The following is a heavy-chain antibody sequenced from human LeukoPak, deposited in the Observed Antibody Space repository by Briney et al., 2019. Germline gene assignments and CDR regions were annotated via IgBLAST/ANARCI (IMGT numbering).Heavy chain of an antibody. CDR2: IYHSGST. J-gene: IGHJ6*02. V-gene: IGHV4-38-2*02. CDR3: ASNSGSHYYYYYGMDV. Sequence: SETLSLTCTVSGYSISSGYYWGWIRQPPGKGLEWIGSIYHSGSTYYNPSLKSRVTISVDTSKNQFSLKLSSVTAADTAVYYCASNSGSHYYYYYGMDVWGQGTTVTVSS. CDR1: GYSISSGYY. D-gene: IGHD1-26*01.